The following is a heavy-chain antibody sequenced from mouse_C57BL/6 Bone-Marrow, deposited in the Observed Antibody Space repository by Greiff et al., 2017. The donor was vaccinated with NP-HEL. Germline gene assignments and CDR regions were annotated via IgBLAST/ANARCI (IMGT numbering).Heavy chain of an antibody. J-gene: IGHJ1*03. CDR1: GYTFTSYW. V-gene: IGHV1-7*01. D-gene: IGHD1-1*01. Sequence: QVQLQHSGAELAKPGASVKLSCKASGYTFTSYWMHWVKQRPGQGLEWIGYINPSSGYTKYNQKFKDKATLTADKSSSTAYTQLSSLTYEDSAVYYCARETTTVVAHWYFDVWGTGTTVTVSS. CDR3: ARETTTVVAHWYFDV. CDR2: INPSSGYT.